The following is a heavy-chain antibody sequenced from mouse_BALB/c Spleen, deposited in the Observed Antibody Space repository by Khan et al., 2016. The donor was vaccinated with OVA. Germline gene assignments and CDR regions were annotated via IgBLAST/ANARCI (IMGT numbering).Heavy chain of an antibody. Sequence: EVKLLESGPGLVKPSQSLSLTCTVTGYSITSDYAWNWIRQFPENKLEWMGFISYSGSTSYKSSLKSRIFITRDTSKNQFFLQLNSVTTEDTATYYCARGTVGRFAYWGQGTLVTVSA. CDR1: GYSITSDYA. CDR3: ARGTVGRFAY. V-gene: IGHV3-2*02. J-gene: IGHJ3*01. D-gene: IGHD1-1*01. CDR2: ISYSGST.